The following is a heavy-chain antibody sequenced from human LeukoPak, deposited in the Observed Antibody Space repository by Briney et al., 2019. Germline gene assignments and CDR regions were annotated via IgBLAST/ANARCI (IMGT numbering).Heavy chain of an antibody. CDR1: GFTFSGYA. CDR3: AKSDHGFWTGYKR. D-gene: IGHD3/OR15-3a*01. V-gene: IGHV3-23*01. J-gene: IGHJ4*02. CDR2: ISSDGANT. Sequence: GGSLRLSCAASGFTFSGYAMSWVRQAPGEGLEWVSAISSDGANTFYADSVKGRFTISRDNSKNTLFLQMNSLRAEDTAVYYCAKSDHGFWTGYKRWGQGTLVTVSS.